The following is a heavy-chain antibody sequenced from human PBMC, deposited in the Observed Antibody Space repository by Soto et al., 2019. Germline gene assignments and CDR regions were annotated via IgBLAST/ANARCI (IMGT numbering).Heavy chain of an antibody. Sequence: QVHLVQSGAEVKKPGASVKVSCKGSGYTFTTYYIHWVRQAPGQGLEWMGWISTHSGGINYAQKFQDRVTMTRDTSITTAYMELTRLTSDDTAVYYCARGGDEDSGYPRYWGQGTLVTVSS. CDR2: ISTHSGGI. CDR1: GYTFTTYY. J-gene: IGHJ4*02. CDR3: ARGGDEDSGYPRY. D-gene: IGHD3-22*01. V-gene: IGHV1-2*02.